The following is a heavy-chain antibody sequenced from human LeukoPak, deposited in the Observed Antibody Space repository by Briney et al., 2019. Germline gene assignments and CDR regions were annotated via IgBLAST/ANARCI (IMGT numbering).Heavy chain of an antibody. CDR3: ARGSDYGGRKIDY. D-gene: IGHD4-17*01. Sequence: SETLSLTCTVSGGSISSGGYYWSWIRQHPGKGLERIGYIYYSGSTYYNPSLKSRVTISVDTSKNQFSLKLSSVTAADTAVYYCARGSDYGGRKIDYWGQGTLVTVSS. CDR2: IYYSGST. CDR1: GGSISSGGYY. J-gene: IGHJ4*02. V-gene: IGHV4-31*03.